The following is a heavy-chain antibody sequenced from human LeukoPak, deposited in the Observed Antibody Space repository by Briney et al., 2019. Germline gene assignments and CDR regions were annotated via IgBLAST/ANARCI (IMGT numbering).Heavy chain of an antibody. CDR1: GYTFTGYY. J-gene: IGHJ4*02. CDR2: ISAYNGNT. Sequence: ASVKVSCKASGYTFTGYYMHWVRQAPGQGLEWMGWISAYNGNTNYAQKLQGRVTMTTDTSTSTAYMELRSLRSDDTAVYYCARDRGTQWLVLEFDYWGQGTLVTVSS. CDR3: ARDRGTQWLVLEFDY. V-gene: IGHV1-18*04. D-gene: IGHD6-19*01.